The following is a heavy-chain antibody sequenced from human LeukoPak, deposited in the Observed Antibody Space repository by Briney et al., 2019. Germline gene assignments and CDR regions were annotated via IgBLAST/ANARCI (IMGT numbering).Heavy chain of an antibody. D-gene: IGHD6-13*01. CDR1: GYTFTSYA. CDR2: INAGNGNT. V-gene: IGHV1-3*01. CDR3: ASGSSSWYYYYGMDV. J-gene: IGHJ6*02. Sequence: ASVKVSCKASGYTFTSYAMHWVRQAPGQRLEWMGWINAGNGNTKYSQKFQGRVTITRDTSASTAYMELSSLRSEDTAVYYCASGSSSWYYYYGMDVWGQGTTVTVSS.